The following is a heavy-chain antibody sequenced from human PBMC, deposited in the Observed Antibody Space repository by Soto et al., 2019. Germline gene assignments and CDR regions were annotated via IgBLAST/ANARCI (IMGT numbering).Heavy chain of an antibody. Sequence: ASVKVSCKASAYDFTDYYIHWVRQAPGQGLEWVGWINPNSGVTKYGQKFQGRVTMTRGTAISTAYMELSGLTSDDTAVYYCAIYVYPIRVAGILYFFLYVMDVWGQGXTV. CDR3: AIYVYPIRVAGILYFFLYVMDV. CDR2: INPNSGVT. J-gene: IGHJ6*02. V-gene: IGHV1-2*02. CDR1: AYDFTDYY. D-gene: IGHD6-19*01.